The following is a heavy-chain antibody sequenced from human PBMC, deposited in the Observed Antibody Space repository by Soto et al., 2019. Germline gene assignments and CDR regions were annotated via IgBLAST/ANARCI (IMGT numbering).Heavy chain of an antibody. J-gene: IGHJ6*02. CDR3: ARDCGSCWHGPDYWGLDG. D-gene: IGHD6-19*01. Sequence: DVHLVESGGSLVQPGGSLRLSCAASGFTFSNYWMTWVRQAPGKGLEWVANIKGDASETLYVDSVKGRFTISRDNAKESLYLQMNTLRGEYTAVYYCARDCGSCWHGPDYWGLDGWGQGNTVIVSS. V-gene: IGHV3-7*03. CDR2: IKGDASET. CDR1: GFTFSNYW.